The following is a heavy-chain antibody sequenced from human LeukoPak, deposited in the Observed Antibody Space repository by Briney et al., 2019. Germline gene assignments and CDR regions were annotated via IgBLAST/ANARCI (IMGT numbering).Heavy chain of an antibody. CDR2: INHSGST. CDR3: ARLILYYYGSGSPPSWFDP. CDR1: GGSSSGYY. Sequence: SETLSLTCAVYGGSSSGYYWSWIRQPPGKGLEWIGEINHSGSTNYNPSLKSRVTISVDTSKNQFSLKLSSVTAADTAVYYCARLILYYYGSGSPPSWFDPWGQGTLVTVSS. J-gene: IGHJ5*02. D-gene: IGHD3-10*01. V-gene: IGHV4-34*01.